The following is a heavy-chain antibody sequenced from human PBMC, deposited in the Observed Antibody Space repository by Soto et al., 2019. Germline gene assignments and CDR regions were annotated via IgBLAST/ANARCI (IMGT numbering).Heavy chain of an antibody. CDR3: ARESGESWTYEDH. CDR2: TTVNGIT. J-gene: IGHJ4*02. D-gene: IGHD1-7*01. Sequence: QVQQLESGPGLLKHWDTPSLTCPVSGAYVSDFSWSWIRPPAWKRLVWIGRTTVNGITQYTPSFRRRVAMSMATTRNQYSLNIQFATAADTVLYYCARESGESWTYEDHWGQGTLVTVSS. CDR1: GAYVSDFS. V-gene: IGHV4-4*07.